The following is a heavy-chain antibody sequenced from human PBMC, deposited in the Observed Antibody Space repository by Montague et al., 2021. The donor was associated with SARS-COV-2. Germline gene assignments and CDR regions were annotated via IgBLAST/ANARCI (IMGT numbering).Heavy chain of an antibody. CDR1: GGSFSGYY. V-gene: IGHV4-34*01. CDR3: ARKASRGITMFGVVTASYYFDY. CDR2: INYSGST. J-gene: IGHJ4*02. D-gene: IGHD3-3*01. Sequence: SETLSLTCAVYGGSFSGYYWSWIRQPPGKGLEWIGRINYSGSTYYNPSLKSRVTISVDTSKNQFSLKLSSVTAADTAVYYCARKASRGITMFGVVTASYYFDYWGQGTLVTVSS.